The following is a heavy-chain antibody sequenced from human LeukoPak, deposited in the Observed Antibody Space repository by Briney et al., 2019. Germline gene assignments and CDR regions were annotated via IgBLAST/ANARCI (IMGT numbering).Heavy chain of an antibody. CDR1: GFSLSTSGVG. CDR2: IYWNDDK. D-gene: IGHD6-13*01. Sequence: SGPTLVNPTQTPTLTCTFSGFSLSTSGVGVGWIRQPPGKALEWLALIYWNDDKRYSPSLKSRLTITKDTSKNQVVLTMTNMDPVDTATYYCAHARYSSSWYRWSWNWFDPWGQGTLVTVSS. CDR3: AHARYSSSWYRWSWNWFDP. J-gene: IGHJ5*02. V-gene: IGHV2-5*01.